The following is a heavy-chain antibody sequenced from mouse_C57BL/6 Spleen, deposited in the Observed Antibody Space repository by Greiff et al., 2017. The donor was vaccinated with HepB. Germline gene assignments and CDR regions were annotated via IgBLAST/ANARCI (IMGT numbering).Heavy chain of an antibody. CDR3: AGQAYYGSSYEDWYFDV. V-gene: IGHV5-6*01. D-gene: IGHD1-1*01. J-gene: IGHJ1*03. CDR2: ISSGGSYT. Sequence: EVMLVESGGDLVKPGGSLKLSCAASGFTFSSYGMSWVRQTPDKRLEWVATISSGGSYTYYPDSVKGRYTISRDNAKNTLYLQMSSLKSEDTAMYYCAGQAYYGSSYEDWYFDVWGTGTTVTVSS. CDR1: GFTFSSYG.